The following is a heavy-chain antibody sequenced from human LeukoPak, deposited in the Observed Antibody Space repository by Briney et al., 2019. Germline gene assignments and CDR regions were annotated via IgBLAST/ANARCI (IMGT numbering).Heavy chain of an antibody. V-gene: IGHV1-18*01. Sequence: ASVKVSCKASGYTFTSYGISWVRQAPGQGLEWMGWISAYNGNTNYAQKLQGRVTMTTDTSTSTAYMELRSLRSDDTAVYYCARGVPIVLMVYAPTEGGAFDIWGQGTMVTVSS. CDR2: ISAYNGNT. CDR3: ARGVPIVLMVYAPTEGGAFDI. D-gene: IGHD2-8*01. CDR1: GYTFTSYG. J-gene: IGHJ3*02.